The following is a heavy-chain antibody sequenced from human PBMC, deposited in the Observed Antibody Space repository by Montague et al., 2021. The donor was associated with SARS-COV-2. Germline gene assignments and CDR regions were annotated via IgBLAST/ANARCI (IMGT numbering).Heavy chain of an antibody. CDR1: GFSLSTSEMC. V-gene: IGHV2-70*01. CDR2: XXWXXXK. Sequence: PALVKPTQTLTLTCTFSGFSLSTSEMCVSWIRQPPGKALEWLAXXXWXXXKYXSTSLKTRLTISKDTSKNQVVLTMTSMDPVDTATYYCARIRDYDILTGSYSGFDYWGQGTLVTVSS. D-gene: IGHD3-9*01. CDR3: ARIRDYDILTGSYSGFDY. J-gene: IGHJ4*02.